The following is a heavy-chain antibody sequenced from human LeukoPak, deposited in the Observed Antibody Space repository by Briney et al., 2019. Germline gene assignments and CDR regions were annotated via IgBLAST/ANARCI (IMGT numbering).Heavy chain of an antibody. CDR3: AKDRGDGYNSGYFVY. J-gene: IGHJ4*02. V-gene: IGHV4-59*12. Sequence: PSETLSLTCTVSGGSISSYYWSWFRQPPGKGLEWIGYIYYSGSTNYNPSLKSRVIISVDTSKNQFSLKLSSVTAADAAVYYCAKDRGDGYNSGYFVYWGQGTLVTVSS. D-gene: IGHD5-24*01. CDR2: IYYSGST. CDR1: GGSISSYY.